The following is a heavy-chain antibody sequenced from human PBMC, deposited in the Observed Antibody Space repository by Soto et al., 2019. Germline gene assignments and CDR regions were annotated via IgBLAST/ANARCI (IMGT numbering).Heavy chain of an antibody. D-gene: IGHD1-1*01. CDR2: ITGSAGST. Sequence: EVQLLQSGGGLVQPGGSLRLSCAASGFTFSSYAMSWVRQAPGKGLDWVSTITGSAGSTYYADSVKGRFTISRDNSKNTLYLQMNSLRADDTAVYYCAKEERSTWTFYFDYRGQGTLVTVSS. J-gene: IGHJ4*02. V-gene: IGHV3-23*01. CDR3: AKEERSTWTFYFDY. CDR1: GFTFSSYA.